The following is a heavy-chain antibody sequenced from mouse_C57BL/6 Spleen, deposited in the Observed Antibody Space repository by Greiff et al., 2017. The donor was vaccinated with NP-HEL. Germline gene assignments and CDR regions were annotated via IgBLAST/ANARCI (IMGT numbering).Heavy chain of an antibody. D-gene: IGHD4-1*01. Sequence: VQLQQSGPELVKPGASVKISCKASGYTFTDYYMNWVKQSHGKSLEWIGDINPNNGGTSYNQKFKGKATLTVDKSSSTAYMELRSLTSEDSAVYYCATQTGNSYYFDYWGQGTTLTVSS. J-gene: IGHJ2*01. CDR3: ATQTGNSYYFDY. V-gene: IGHV1-26*01. CDR2: INPNNGGT. CDR1: GYTFTDYY.